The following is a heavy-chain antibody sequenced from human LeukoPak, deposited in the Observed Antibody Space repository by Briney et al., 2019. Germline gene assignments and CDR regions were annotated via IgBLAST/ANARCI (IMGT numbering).Heavy chain of an antibody. CDR1: GGTFSSYA. CDR3: ATRPLYSGSQYYFDY. Sequence: ASVKVSCKASGGTFSSYAISWVRQAPGQGLEWMGGIIPIFGTANYAQKFQGRVTITADESTSTAYMEPSSLRSEDTAVYYCATRPLYSGSQYYFDYWGQGTLVTVSS. D-gene: IGHD1-26*01. J-gene: IGHJ4*02. CDR2: IIPIFGTA. V-gene: IGHV1-69*13.